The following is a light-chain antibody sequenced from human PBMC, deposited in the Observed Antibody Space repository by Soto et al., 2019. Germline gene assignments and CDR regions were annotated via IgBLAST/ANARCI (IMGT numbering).Light chain of an antibody. CDR3: CSDAGSGIYV. CDR1: SSDVGRYNF. Sequence: QSVLTQPASASGSPGQSITISCTGTSSDVGRYNFVSWYQQHPGKAPKLMICEVTKRPSGVSNRFSGSKSGNTASLTISGLQAEDEADYYCCSDAGSGIYVFGTGTKVTVL. V-gene: IGLV2-23*02. CDR2: EVT. J-gene: IGLJ1*01.